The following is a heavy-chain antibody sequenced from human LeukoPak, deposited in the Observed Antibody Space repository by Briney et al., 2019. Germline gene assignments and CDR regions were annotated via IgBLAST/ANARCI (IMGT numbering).Heavy chain of an antibody. CDR3: ARSPSAFAAFAS. D-gene: IGHD2-15*01. Sequence: GASVKVSCRASGYTFSAYYMNWVRRAPGQGLEWMGWINPHTGDTNYAQHFQGRITTTRDTSTVYMDLSRLRSDDTAVYFCARSPSAFAAFASWGQGTLVTVSS. J-gene: IGHJ5*02. V-gene: IGHV1-2*02. CDR1: GYTFSAYY. CDR2: INPHTGDT.